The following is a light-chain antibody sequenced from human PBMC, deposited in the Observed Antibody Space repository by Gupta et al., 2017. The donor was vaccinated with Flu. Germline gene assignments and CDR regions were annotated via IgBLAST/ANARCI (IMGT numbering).Light chain of an antibody. CDR3: QKRSTWPPYT. CDR1: QSVRTY. J-gene: IGKJ2*01. CDR2: DAS. Sequence: EIVLTQSPATLSLSPGERATLFCRASQSVRTYLAWYQHKPGQAPRLLIYDASNRATGIPARFSGSGSGTDFTLTISSLEPEDFAVYYCQKRSTWPPYTFGQGTRMEIK. V-gene: IGKV3-11*01.